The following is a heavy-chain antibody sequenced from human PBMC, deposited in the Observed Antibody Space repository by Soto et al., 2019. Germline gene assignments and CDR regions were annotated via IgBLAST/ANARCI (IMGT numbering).Heavy chain of an antibody. CDR2: IYYSGST. Sequence: ETLSLTCTVSGGSISSSSYYWGWIRQPPGKGLEWIGCIYYSGSTYYNPSLKSRVTISVDTSKNQFSLKLSSVTAADTAVYYCAGPSGWSDYWGQGTLVTVSS. J-gene: IGHJ4*02. CDR3: AGPSGWSDY. D-gene: IGHD6-19*01. V-gene: IGHV4-39*01. CDR1: GGSISSSSYY.